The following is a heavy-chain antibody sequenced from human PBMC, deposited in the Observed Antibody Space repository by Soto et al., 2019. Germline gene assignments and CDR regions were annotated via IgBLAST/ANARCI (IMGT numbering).Heavy chain of an antibody. Sequence: PGESLTISCKGSGYSFTSYWIGWVRQMPGKGLEWMGIIYPGDSDTRYSPSFQGQVTISADKSISTAYLQWSSLKASDTAMYYCARHMTGTGKKKAFDIWGQGTIVTVSS. CDR2: IYPGDSDT. CDR3: ARHMTGTGKKKAFDI. V-gene: IGHV5-51*01. D-gene: IGHD1-1*01. J-gene: IGHJ3*02. CDR1: GYSFTSYW.